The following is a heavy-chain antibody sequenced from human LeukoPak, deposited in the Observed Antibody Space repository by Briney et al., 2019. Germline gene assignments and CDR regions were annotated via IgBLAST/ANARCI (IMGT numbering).Heavy chain of an antibody. CDR1: GFTFSSHW. V-gene: IGHV3-20*01. D-gene: IGHD5-18*01. J-gene: IGHJ4*02. CDR3: ARDRSYGSFDF. CDR2: INWNGGST. Sequence: GGSLRLSCADSGFTFSSHWMHWVRQAPGKGLEWVSGINWNGGSTFYADSVKGRFTISRDNAKNALYLQMNSLTAEDTALYHCARDRSYGSFDFWGQGTLVTVSS.